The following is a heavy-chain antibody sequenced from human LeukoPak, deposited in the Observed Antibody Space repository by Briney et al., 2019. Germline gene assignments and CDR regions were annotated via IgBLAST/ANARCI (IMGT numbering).Heavy chain of an antibody. D-gene: IGHD2-2*01. J-gene: IGHJ6*02. CDR2: ISSSSSTI. CDR3: ARIYCSSTSCYYYCYGMDV. CDR1: GFTFSSYI. V-gene: IGHV3-48*01. Sequence: GGSLRLSCAASGFTFSSYIMDWVRQAPGKGLEWVSYISSSSSTIYYADSVKGRFTISRDNAKNSLYLQMNSLRAEDTAVYYCARIYCSSTSCYYYCYGMDVWGQGTTVTVSS.